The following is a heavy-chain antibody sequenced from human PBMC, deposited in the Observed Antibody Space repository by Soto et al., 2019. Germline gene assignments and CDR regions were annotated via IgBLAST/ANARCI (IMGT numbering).Heavy chain of an antibody. J-gene: IGHJ4*02. D-gene: IGHD3-10*01. CDR3: ARDPITMVRGVLDY. V-gene: IGHV3-30-3*01. CDR2: ISYDGSNK. CDR1: GFTFSSYA. Sequence: SLRLSCAASGFTFSSYAMHWVRQAPGKGLEWVAVISYDGSNKYYADSVKGRFTISRDNSKNTLYLQMNSLRAEDTAVYYCARDPITMVRGVLDYWGQGTLVTVAS.